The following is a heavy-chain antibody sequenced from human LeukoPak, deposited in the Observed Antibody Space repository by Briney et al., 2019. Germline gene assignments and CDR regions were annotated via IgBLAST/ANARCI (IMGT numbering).Heavy chain of an antibody. V-gene: IGHV4-59*11. CDR3: ARGLRYSSGWYDYYMDV. J-gene: IGHJ6*03. CDR2: VYFTGST. D-gene: IGHD6-19*01. CDR1: GGSISSHY. Sequence: SETLSLTCGVSGGSISSHYWNWIPQPPGKGLEWIGYVYFTGSTNYNPSLTSRLTISVDTSKNQFSLKLTSVTAADTAVYYCARGLRYSSGWYDYYMDVWGKGTTVTVSS.